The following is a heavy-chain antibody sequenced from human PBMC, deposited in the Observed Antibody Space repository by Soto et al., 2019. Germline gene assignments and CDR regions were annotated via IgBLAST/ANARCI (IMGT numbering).Heavy chain of an antibody. CDR2: INHSGST. V-gene: IGHV4-34*01. J-gene: IGHJ5*02. CDR1: GGSFSGYY. D-gene: IGHD3-22*01. Sequence: QVQLQQWGAGLLKPSETLSLTCAVYGGSFSGYYWSWIRQPPGKGLEWIGEINHSGSTNYNPSLKRRFTISVGTSKNQVSLKLSSLAAADTAVYYCAGGAPRITLIVVAHGWFDPWGQGTLVTVSS. CDR3: AGGAPRITLIVVAHGWFDP.